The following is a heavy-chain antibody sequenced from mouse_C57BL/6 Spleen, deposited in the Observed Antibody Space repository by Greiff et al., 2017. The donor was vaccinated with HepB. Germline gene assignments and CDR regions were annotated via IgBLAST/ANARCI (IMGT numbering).Heavy chain of an antibody. J-gene: IGHJ1*03. CDR2: IYWDDDK. CDR1: GFSLSTSGMG. D-gene: IGHD1-1*01. CDR3: ARSYYGSIYWYFDV. V-gene: IGHV8-12*01. Sequence: QVTLKESGPGILQSSQTLSLTCSFSGFSLSTSGMGVSWIRQPSGKGLEWLAHIYWDDDKRYNPSLKSRLTISKDTSRNQVFLKITSVDTADTATYYRARSYYGSIYWYFDVWGTGTTVTVSS.